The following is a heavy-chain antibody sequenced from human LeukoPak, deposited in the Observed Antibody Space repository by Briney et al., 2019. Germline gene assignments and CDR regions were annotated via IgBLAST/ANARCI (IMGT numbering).Heavy chain of an antibody. CDR2: IKQDGSET. V-gene: IGHV3-7*01. D-gene: IGHD3-10*01. CDR1: GFTFSSHW. J-gene: IGHJ6*02. Sequence: QPGGSLRLSCAASGFTFSSHWMSWVRQAPGKGLEWVANIKQDGSETYYVDSVKGRFTISRDNAKNSLYLQMNSLRAEDTAVYYCATNYYGSEGDPITQGYYYYYYSMDVWGQGTTVTVSS. CDR3: ATNYYGSEGDPITQGYYYYYYSMDV.